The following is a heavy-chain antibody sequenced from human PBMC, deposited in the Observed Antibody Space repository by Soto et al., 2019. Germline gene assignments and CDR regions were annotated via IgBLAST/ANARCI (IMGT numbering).Heavy chain of an antibody. CDR3: MLGSGWKDFDY. D-gene: IGHD3-22*01. V-gene: IGHV4-39*01. J-gene: IGHJ4*02. CDR1: GGSITSSSYY. Sequence: SETLSLTCSVSGGSITSSSYYWGWIRQPPGKGLEWIGNIYYSGSTYYNPSLKSRVTISVDTSKNQFSLKLSSVTAADTAVYYCMLGSGWKDFDYWGQGTLVTVSS. CDR2: IYYSGST.